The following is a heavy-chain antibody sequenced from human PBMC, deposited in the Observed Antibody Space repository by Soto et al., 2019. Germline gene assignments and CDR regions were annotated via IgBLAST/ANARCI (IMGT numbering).Heavy chain of an antibody. J-gene: IGHJ6*02. Sequence: GGSLRLSCAASGFTFSSYAMHWVRQAPGKGLEWVAVISYDGSNKYYADSVKGRFTISRDNSKNTLYLQMNSLRAEDTAVYYCARDPAYDFWTPFPSAYCYYGMDVWGQGTTVTVSS. D-gene: IGHD3-3*01. V-gene: IGHV3-30-3*01. CDR2: ISYDGSNK. CDR3: ARDPAYDFWTPFPSAYCYYGMDV. CDR1: GFTFSSYA.